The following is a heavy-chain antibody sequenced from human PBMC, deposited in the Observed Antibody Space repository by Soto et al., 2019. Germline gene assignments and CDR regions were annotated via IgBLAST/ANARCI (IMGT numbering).Heavy chain of an antibody. Sequence: QVQLQESGPGLVKPSQTLSLPCAVSGGSISSGGYYWRWIRQNPGKGLEWSGYIYYSVTTNDNPSLKTRLTISVDTSKNQFSLKLNSMTAADTAVYYCARDESATEAFDIWGQGTMVTVSS. CDR3: ARDESATEAFDI. CDR1: GGSISSGGYY. D-gene: IGHD5-12*01. V-gene: IGHV4-31*11. J-gene: IGHJ3*02. CDR2: IYYSVTT.